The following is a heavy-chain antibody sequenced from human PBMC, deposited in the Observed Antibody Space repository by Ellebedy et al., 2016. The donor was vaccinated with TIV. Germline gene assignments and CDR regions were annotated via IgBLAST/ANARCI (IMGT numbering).Heavy chain of an antibody. CDR3: AKEDRRSYFNYFQH. J-gene: IGHJ1*01. Sequence: GGSLRLSCAASGFIFGTCGMHWVRQAPGKGLEWVAVISYDGRNKYYADSVKGRFTISRDNSKNTLYLQINSLRAEDTAVYYCAKEDRRSYFNYFQHWGQGTLVTVSS. D-gene: IGHD1-26*01. CDR1: GFIFGTCG. CDR2: ISYDGRNK. V-gene: IGHV3-30*18.